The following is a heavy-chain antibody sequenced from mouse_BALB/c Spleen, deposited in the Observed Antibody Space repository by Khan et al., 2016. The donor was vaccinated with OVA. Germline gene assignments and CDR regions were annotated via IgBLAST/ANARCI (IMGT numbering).Heavy chain of an antibody. CDR1: GYSITSDYA. Sequence: EVQLQESRPGQVKPSQSLSLTCTVTGYSITSDYAWNWIRQFPGNKLEWMGYMHYSGSSSYNPSLKSRISITRDLSKTQFFLHLNSVTSEDTATYYWARLFAYWGQGTLVTVSA. CDR3: ARLFAY. V-gene: IGHV3-2*02. J-gene: IGHJ3*01. CDR2: MHYSGSS.